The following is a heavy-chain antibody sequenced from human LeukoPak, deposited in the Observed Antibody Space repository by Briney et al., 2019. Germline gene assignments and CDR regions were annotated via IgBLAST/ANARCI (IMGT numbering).Heavy chain of an antibody. CDR2: NQCKTDDGTT. Sequence: PGQSLRLSCAVSGLTFSNLWMRWVRQAPGKGREWVGRNQCKTDDGTTDYAAPVKGRFTISRDDSKNTLYLQMNSLKTEDAAVYYCTTDLHTYYDFWSGYDEVWGQGTMVTVSS. V-gene: IGHV3-15*01. CDR3: TTDLHTYYDFWSGYDEV. D-gene: IGHD3-3*01. J-gene: IGHJ3*01. CDR1: GLTFSNLW.